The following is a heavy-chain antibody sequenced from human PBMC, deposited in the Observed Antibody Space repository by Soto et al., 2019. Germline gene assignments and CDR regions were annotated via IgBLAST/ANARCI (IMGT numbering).Heavy chain of an antibody. CDR3: ARGGHVVVVTAALDY. CDR1: GDTFTDYY. V-gene: IGHV1-46*01. CDR2: VNPSGGHT. J-gene: IGHJ4*02. Sequence: QVQLMQSGAEVKKPGASVKVSCKASGDTFTDYYIHWVRQAPGQGLEWMGKVNPSGGHTTYAQHFLGRVTMTRDTSTSTLYMEMTSLTSADTAIYYCARGGHVVVVTAALDYWGQGTQVTVSS. D-gene: IGHD2-21*02.